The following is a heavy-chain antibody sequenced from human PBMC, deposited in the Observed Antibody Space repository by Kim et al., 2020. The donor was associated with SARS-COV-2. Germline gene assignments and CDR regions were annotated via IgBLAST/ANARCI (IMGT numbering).Heavy chain of an antibody. CDR3: ATEKSGYAFDY. V-gene: IGHV3-33*01. J-gene: IGHJ4*02. Sequence: GGSLRLSCAASGLTFGDFGMHWVRQAPGKGLEWVAVIWFDGTNDCYADSVKGRFTISRDDSINTLYLQMNSLRAEDTALYFCATEKSGYAFDYWGQGTLVTLSS. D-gene: IGHD3-3*01. CDR2: IWFDGTND. CDR1: GLTFGDFG.